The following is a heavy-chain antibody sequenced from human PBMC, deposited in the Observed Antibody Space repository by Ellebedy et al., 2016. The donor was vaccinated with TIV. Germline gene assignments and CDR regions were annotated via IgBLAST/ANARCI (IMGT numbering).Heavy chain of an antibody. D-gene: IGHD4-17*01. CDR1: GFTFSSYG. Sequence: PGGSLRLSCAASGFTFSSYGMHWVRQAPGKGLEWVAVIWYDGSNKYYADSVKGRFTISRDNSKTTLYLQMNSLRAEDTAVYYCARGDHHDYGDYLDYWGQGTLVTVSS. CDR2: IWYDGSNK. V-gene: IGHV3-33*01. J-gene: IGHJ4*02. CDR3: ARGDHHDYGDYLDY.